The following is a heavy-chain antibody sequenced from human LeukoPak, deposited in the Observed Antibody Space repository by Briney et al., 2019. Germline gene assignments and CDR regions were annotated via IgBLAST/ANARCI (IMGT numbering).Heavy chain of an antibody. V-gene: IGHV3-21*01. Sequence: PGGSLRLSCAASSFTFSSYNMNWARQAPGKGLEWVSSISSSGSCIYYRDSVKGRFTISRDNAENTLYLQMNSLRAEDTAVYYCARGQVVEPLVDYWGQGTLVTVSS. CDR2: ISSSGSCI. D-gene: IGHD2-15*01. CDR1: SFTFSSYN. J-gene: IGHJ4*02. CDR3: ARGQVVEPLVDY.